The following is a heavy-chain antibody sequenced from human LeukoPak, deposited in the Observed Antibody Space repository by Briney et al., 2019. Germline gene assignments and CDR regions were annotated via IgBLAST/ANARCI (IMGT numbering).Heavy chain of an antibody. CDR1: GFTFSSYA. Sequence: PGGSLRLSCAASGFTFSSYAMSWVHQAPGKGLEWVSAISGIGGSTYYADCVKGRFTISRDNSKNTLYLQMNSLRAEDTAVYYCATRGIQLWFQMDVWGQGTTVTVSS. CDR2: ISGIGGST. D-gene: IGHD5-18*01. CDR3: ATRGIQLWFQMDV. V-gene: IGHV3-23*01. J-gene: IGHJ6*02.